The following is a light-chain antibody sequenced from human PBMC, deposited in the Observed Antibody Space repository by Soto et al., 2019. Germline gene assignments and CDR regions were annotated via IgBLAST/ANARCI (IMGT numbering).Light chain of an antibody. CDR1: QSVSSSY. J-gene: IGKJ1*01. CDR2: GAS. V-gene: IGKV3-20*01. Sequence: IMLTHSPGTLSLTPVESATLSFMASQSVSSSYLAWYQQKPGQAPRLIIYGASSRATGIPDRFSGSGSETDFTLTISRLEPEDFAVYYCQQYGSSPETFGQGSKVDIK. CDR3: QQYGSSPET.